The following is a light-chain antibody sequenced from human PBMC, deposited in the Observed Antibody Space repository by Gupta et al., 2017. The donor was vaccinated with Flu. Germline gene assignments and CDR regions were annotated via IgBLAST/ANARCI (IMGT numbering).Light chain of an antibody. V-gene: IGLV4-69*01. Sequence: QFVLTQSPSASASLGASVKLTCTLSGGHSSDAIAWHQQQPEKGPRYLMKVNSDGTHSRGDGIPDRFSGSSSGAERYLTISSLQSEDEADYYCQTWGTGVRVFGGGTKLTVL. CDR3: QTWGTGVRV. J-gene: IGLJ3*02. CDR2: VNSDGTH. CDR1: GGHSSDA.